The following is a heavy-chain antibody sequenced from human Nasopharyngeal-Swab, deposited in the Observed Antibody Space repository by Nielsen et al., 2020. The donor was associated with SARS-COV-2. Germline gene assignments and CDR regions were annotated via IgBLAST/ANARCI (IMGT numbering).Heavy chain of an antibody. CDR2: INGYNGNT. CDR3: ARDPNFGLGGFDY. J-gene: IGHJ4*02. Sequence: WVRQAPGQGLEWMGWINGYNGNTNYAQKFQDRATMTTDTSTGTAYMDLRSLRSDDTAVYYCARDPNFGLGGFDYWGQGTLLPISS. V-gene: IGHV1-18*01. D-gene: IGHD3-16*01.